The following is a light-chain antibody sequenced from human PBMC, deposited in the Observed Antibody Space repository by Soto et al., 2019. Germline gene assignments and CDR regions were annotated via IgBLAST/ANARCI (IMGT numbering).Light chain of an antibody. J-gene: IGKJ1*01. CDR1: QSVSSSY. CDR2: SAS. CDR3: QHYGNSPQT. Sequence: EIVLTQSPCTLSLTPGERATLSCRASQSVSSSYVGWYQQKPGQAPRLLIYSASIRATGIPDRFSSSESGTDFTLTISRLEPEDFAVYYCQHYGNSPQTFGQGTKVDIK. V-gene: IGKV3-20*01.